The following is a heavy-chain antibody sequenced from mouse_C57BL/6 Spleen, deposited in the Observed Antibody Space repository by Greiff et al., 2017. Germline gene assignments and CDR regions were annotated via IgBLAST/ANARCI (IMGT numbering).Heavy chain of an antibody. Sequence: EVMLVESGGGLVQPKGSLKLSCAASGFSFNTYAMNWVRQAPGKGLEWVARIRSKSNNYATYYADSVKDRFTISRDDSESMLYLQMNNLKTEDTAMYYCVRCHYYGSSYAMDYWGQGTSVTVSS. V-gene: IGHV10-1*01. CDR1: GFSFNTYA. CDR3: VRCHYYGSSYAMDY. J-gene: IGHJ4*01. CDR2: IRSKSNNYAT. D-gene: IGHD1-1*01.